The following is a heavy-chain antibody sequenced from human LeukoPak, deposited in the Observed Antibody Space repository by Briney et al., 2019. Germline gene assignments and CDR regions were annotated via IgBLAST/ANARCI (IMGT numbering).Heavy chain of an antibody. V-gene: IGHV3-9*01. CDR2: LRWNSGSI. CDR3: AKDTTYYYGSGSWAFDI. Sequence: GGSLRLSCAASGFTFDDYAMHWVRQAPGKGLEGVAGLRWNSGSIGYADSVKGRFIISRDNAKNSLYLQMNSLRAEDTALYYCAKDTTYYYGSGSWAFDIWGQGTMVTVSS. CDR1: GFTFDDYA. J-gene: IGHJ3*02. D-gene: IGHD3-10*01.